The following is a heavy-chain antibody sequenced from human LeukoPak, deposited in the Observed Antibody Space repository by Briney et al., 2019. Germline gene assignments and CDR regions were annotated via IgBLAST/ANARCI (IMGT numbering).Heavy chain of an antibody. D-gene: IGHD4-17*01. CDR3: AKRGHYGDYYFDY. V-gene: IGHV3-23*01. CDR2: ISGSGGST. J-gene: IGHJ4*02. CDR1: GFTFSSYA. Sequence: GSLRLSCAASGFTFSSYAMSWVRQAPGKGLEWVSAISGSGGSTYYADSVKGRSTISRDNSKNTLYLQMNSLRAEDTAVYYCAKRGHYGDYYFDYWGQGTLVTVSS.